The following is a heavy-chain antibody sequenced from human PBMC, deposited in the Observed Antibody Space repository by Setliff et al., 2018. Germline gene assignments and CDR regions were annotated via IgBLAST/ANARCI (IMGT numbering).Heavy chain of an antibody. CDR2: IWDDGGNK. CDR3: ARLRKDYGDY. V-gene: IGHV3-33*08. Sequence: PGGSLRLSCAASGFTFSTYRMHWVRQAPGKGLEWVAVIWDDGGNKYHADSVKGRFTISRDNSKNTLYLQMNSLRAEDTAVYYCARLRKDYGDYWGQGTLVTVSS. CDR1: GFTFSTYR. J-gene: IGHJ4*02. D-gene: IGHD5-12*01.